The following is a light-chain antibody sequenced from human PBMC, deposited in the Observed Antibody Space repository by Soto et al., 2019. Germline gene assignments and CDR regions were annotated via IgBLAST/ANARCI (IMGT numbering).Light chain of an antibody. J-gene: IGKJ4*01. Sequence: EIVLTQSPATLSVSPGERATLSCGASQSVRCNLAWYQQKPGQAPRLVIYGASTRATGIPARFSGSGSGTEFNLTISSLQSEDIAVYYCQNYNKLPRTIGGGAKGEIK. CDR2: GAS. V-gene: IGKV3-15*01. CDR1: QSVRCN. CDR3: QNYNKLPRT.